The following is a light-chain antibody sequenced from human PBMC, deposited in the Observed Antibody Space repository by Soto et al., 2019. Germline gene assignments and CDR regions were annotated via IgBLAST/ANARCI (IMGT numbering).Light chain of an antibody. CDR2: RDN. V-gene: IGLV1-47*01. Sequence: QSVLTQPPSAAATPGPRVTISCSGSTSDIEKCYDYWYQQRPGTAPTLLVYRDNHRRSGVTDRVSGSKSGSSASLGISGLRCDDEDDYYCASWDDSLRGVVFGGGTKVTVL. J-gene: IGLJ2*01. CDR3: ASWDDSLRGVV. CDR1: TSDIEKCY.